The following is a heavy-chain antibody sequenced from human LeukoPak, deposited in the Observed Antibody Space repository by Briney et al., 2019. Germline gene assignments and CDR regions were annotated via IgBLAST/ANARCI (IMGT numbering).Heavy chain of an antibody. CDR2: ISRSSSII. CDR3: ARDPQIIVGATNHFDN. CDR1: GFTFSSCS. V-gene: IGHV3-48*02. D-gene: IGHD1-26*01. J-gene: IGHJ4*02. Sequence: GGSLRLSCAASGFTFSSCSMNWVRQAPGKGLEWISYISRSSSIIYYADSVKGRFTISRDNAKNSLYLQMNSLRDEDTAVYNCARDPQIIVGATNHFDNWGQGTLVTVSS.